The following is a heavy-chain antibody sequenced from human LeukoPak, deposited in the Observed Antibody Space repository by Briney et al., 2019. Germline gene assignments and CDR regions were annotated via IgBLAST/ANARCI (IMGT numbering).Heavy chain of an antibody. CDR2: INPNSGGT. D-gene: IGHD2-21*01. J-gene: IGHJ4*02. CDR1: GYTFTSYD. V-gene: IGHV1-2*02. Sequence: ASVKVSCKASGYTFTSYDINWVRQAPGQGLEWMGWINPNSGGTNYAQKFQGRVTMTRDTSISTAYMELSRLRSDGTAVYYCATDIVVVMYWGQGTLVTVSS. CDR3: ATDIVVVMY.